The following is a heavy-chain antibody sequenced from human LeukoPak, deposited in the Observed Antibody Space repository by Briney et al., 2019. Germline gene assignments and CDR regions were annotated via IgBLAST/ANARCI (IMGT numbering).Heavy chain of an antibody. V-gene: IGHV1-46*04. Sequence: ASVKVSCKASGYTFINYYMHWVRQPPGQGLEWMGIIDPGSGGTTYAQKLQGRVTMTRDTSTSTVYMELSSLRSEDTAVYYCARGWLVSHFDYWGQGTLVTVSS. D-gene: IGHD6-19*01. CDR1: GYTFINYY. J-gene: IGHJ4*02. CDR3: ARGWLVSHFDY. CDR2: IDPGSGGT.